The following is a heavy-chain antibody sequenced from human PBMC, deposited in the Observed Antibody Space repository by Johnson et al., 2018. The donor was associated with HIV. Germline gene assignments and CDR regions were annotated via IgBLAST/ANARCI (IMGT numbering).Heavy chain of an antibody. CDR3: AIAWASAVLDAFVI. Sequence: QVQLVESGGGVVQPGRSLRLSCAASGFTFSSYGMHWVRQAPGKGLEWVAVVWYDGSNKYYADSVKGRFTISRDNSKNTLYLQMNSLRAEDTAVYYCAIAWASAVLDAFVILGHWTMFTVSS. CDR2: VWYDGSNK. CDR1: GFTFSSYG. D-gene: IGHD1-26*01. J-gene: IGHJ3*02. V-gene: IGHV3-33*01.